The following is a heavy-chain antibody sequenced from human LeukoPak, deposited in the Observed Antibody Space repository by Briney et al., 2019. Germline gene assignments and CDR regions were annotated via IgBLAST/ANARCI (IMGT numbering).Heavy chain of an antibody. CDR1: GGTFSSYA. CDR3: ASSSTTPGNWFDP. CDR2: IIPILGIA. Sequence: ASLKVSCKASGGTFSSYAISWVRQAPGQGLEWMGRIIPILGIANYAQKFQGRVTITADKSTSTAYMELSSLRSEDTAVYYCASSSTTPGNWFDPWGQGTLVTVSS. J-gene: IGHJ5*02. D-gene: IGHD2-2*01. V-gene: IGHV1-69*04.